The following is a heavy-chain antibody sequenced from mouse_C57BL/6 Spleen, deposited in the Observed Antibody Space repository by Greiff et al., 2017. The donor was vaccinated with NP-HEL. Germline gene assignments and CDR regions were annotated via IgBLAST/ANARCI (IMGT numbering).Heavy chain of an antibody. CDR2: IRLKSDNYAT. D-gene: IGHD1-1*01. CDR1: GFTFSNYW. Sequence: EVKLMESGGGLVQPGGSMKLSCVASGFTFSNYWMNWVRQSPEKGLEWVAQIRLKSDNYATHYAESVKGRFTISRDDSKRSVYLQMNNLRAEDTGIYYCTGGYGSTWFAYWGQGTLVTVSA. J-gene: IGHJ3*01. CDR3: TGGYGSTWFAY. V-gene: IGHV6-3*01.